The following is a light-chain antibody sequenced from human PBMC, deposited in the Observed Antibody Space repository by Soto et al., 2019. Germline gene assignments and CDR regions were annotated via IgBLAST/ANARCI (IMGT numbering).Light chain of an antibody. CDR1: QSVSSY. CDR2: DVS. CDR3: QQRSNWLSIT. V-gene: IGKV3-11*01. J-gene: IGKJ5*01. Sequence: EIVLTQSPGTLSLSPGKRATLSCRASQSVSSYLAWYQQKPGQAPSLLIYDVSHRATGIPARFSGSGSGTDFTLTISSLEPEDFAVYYCQQRSNWLSITFGQGTRLEIK.